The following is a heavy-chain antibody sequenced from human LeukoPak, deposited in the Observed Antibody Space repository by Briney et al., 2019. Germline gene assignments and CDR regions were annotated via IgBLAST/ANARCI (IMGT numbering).Heavy chain of an antibody. D-gene: IGHD2-21*02. CDR3: ARSWVTGYGTVLDY. CDR1: GYSFTTYW. CDR2: IYHGEADT. J-gene: IGHJ4*02. Sequence: GESLKISCKGSGYSFTTYWIGWVRQMPGKGLEWMGIIYHGEADTRYSPSFQGQVTISADKTNSNAYLQWSRTEHPDTGIYYCARSWVTGYGTVLDYWGQGTLVTVSS. V-gene: IGHV5-51*01.